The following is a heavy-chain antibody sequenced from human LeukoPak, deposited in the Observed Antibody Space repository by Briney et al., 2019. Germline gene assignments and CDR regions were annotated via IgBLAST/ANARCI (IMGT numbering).Heavy chain of an antibody. D-gene: IGHD4-23*01. V-gene: IGHV3-53*01. Sequence: GGSLRLSCAASGFTVSSNYMSWVRQAPGKGLEWVSAIYTSGGTYYADSVKGRFTISRDNVENTLFLQMNSLKTEDTAVYYCTCTVVTPYAWGQGTLVTVSS. J-gene: IGHJ4*02. CDR1: GFTVSSNY. CDR2: IYTSGGT. CDR3: TCTVVTPYA.